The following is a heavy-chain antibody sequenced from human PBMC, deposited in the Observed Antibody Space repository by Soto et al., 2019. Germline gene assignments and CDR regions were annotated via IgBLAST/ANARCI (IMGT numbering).Heavy chain of an antibody. CDR3: ARPPSVTAFDY. V-gene: IGHV3-30-3*01. J-gene: IGHJ4*02. D-gene: IGHD4-4*01. CDR1: GFTFNIYA. CDR2: ISYDGSNK. Sequence: QVQLVESGGGVVQPGRSLRLSCAASGFTFNIYAIHWVRHAPGKGLEWVAAISYDGSNKFYADSVKGRFTISRDNSKNTLYLHMNSLTTEDTAVYFCARPPSVTAFDYWGQGTLVTVSS.